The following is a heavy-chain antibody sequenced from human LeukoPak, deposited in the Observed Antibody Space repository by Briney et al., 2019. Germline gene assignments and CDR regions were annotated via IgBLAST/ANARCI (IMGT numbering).Heavy chain of an antibody. CDR2: INPNSGGT. J-gene: IGHJ5*02. Sequence: ASVKVSCKASGYTFTGYYMNWVRQAPGQGLEWMGWINPNSGGTNYAQKFQGRVTMTRDTSISTAYMELSRLRSDDTAVYYCARDSDPRELLWFGEPFDPWGQGTLVTVSS. D-gene: IGHD3-10*01. V-gene: IGHV1-2*02. CDR3: ARDSDPRELLWFGEPFDP. CDR1: GYTFTGYY.